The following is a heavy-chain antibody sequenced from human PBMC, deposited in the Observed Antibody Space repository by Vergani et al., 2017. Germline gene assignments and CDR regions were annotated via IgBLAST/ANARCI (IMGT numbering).Heavy chain of an antibody. J-gene: IGHJ5*02. Sequence: QLQLQESGPGLVKPSATLSLTCSVSGASLRSSNYYWGWIRQPPGKGLEWIASIYYSGSTYYNPSLKSRVTISVDTSKNQFSLKLSSVTAADTAVYFCARHSTVEWLVKLGWIDPWGQGSLVTVSS. D-gene: IGHD6-19*01. CDR2: IYYSGST. CDR1: GASLRSSNYY. V-gene: IGHV4-39*01. CDR3: ARHSTVEWLVKLGWIDP.